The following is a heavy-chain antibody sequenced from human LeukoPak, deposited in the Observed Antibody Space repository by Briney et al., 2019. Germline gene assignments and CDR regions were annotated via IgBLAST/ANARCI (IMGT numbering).Heavy chain of an antibody. D-gene: IGHD5-18*01. V-gene: IGHV4-34*01. Sequence: SETLSLTRAVYGGSFSGYYWSWIRQPPGKGLEWIGEINHSGSTNYNPSLKSRVTISVDTSKNQFSLKLSSVTAADTAVYYCARWSYGGFDYWGQGTLVTVSS. CDR2: INHSGST. CDR1: GGSFSGYY. CDR3: ARWSYGGFDY. J-gene: IGHJ4*02.